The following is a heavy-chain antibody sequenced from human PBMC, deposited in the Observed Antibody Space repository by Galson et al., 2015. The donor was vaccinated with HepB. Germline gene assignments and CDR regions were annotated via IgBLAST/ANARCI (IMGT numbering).Heavy chain of an antibody. V-gene: IGHV3-48*04. J-gene: IGHJ1*01. CDR3: ARGGPWFGERTEYFQN. Sequence: SLRLSCAASGFTFSSQSMSWVRQAPGKGLEWISYISSSSSTIYYADSVKGRFIVSRDNARMSAFLQMNSLRGEDTAVYYCARGGPWFGERTEYFQNWGRGTLVTVSS. D-gene: IGHD3-10*01. CDR2: ISSSSSTI. CDR1: GFTFSSQS.